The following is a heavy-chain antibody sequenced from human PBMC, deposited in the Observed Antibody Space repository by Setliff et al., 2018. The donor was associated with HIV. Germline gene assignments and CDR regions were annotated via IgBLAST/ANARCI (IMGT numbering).Heavy chain of an antibody. J-gene: IGHJ4*02. CDR2: IYYTGST. V-gene: IGHV4-31*02. D-gene: IGHD3-22*01. CDR3: VRLMYFYDSSGYSDY. CDR1: GGSISSGVYY. Sequence: SETLSLTCTVSGGSISSGVYYWSWIRQHPGKGLEWIGYIYYTGSTYYNPSLKSRLIMSVDTSKNQFSLKLTSVTAADTAMYYCVRLMYFYDSSGYSDYWGQGTLVTVSS.